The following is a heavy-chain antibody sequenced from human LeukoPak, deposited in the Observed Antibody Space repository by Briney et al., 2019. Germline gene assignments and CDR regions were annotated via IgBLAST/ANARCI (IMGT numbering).Heavy chain of an antibody. J-gene: IGHJ6*03. D-gene: IGHD6-19*01. V-gene: IGHV3-9*01. CDR3: ARDSTVAGYDYYMDV. CDR2: ISWNSGSI. CDR1: GFTFDDYA. Sequence: GGSLRLSCAASGFTFDDYAMHWVRHAPGKGLEWVSGISWNSGSIGYADSVKGRFTISRDNAKNSLYLQMNSLRAEDTAVYYCARDSTVAGYDYYMDVWGKGTTVTVSS.